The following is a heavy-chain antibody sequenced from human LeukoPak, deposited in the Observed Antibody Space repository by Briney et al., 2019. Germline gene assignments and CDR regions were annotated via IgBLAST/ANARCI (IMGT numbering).Heavy chain of an antibody. J-gene: IGHJ2*01. V-gene: IGHV4-59*01. CDR2: IYYSGST. Sequence: PSETLSLTCTVSGGSISSYYWSWIRQPPGKGLEWIGYIYYSGSTNYNPSLKSRVTISVDTSKNQFSLKLSSVTAADTAVYYCARELRDPYYDFWSGYRNTNWYFDLWGRGTLVTVSS. D-gene: IGHD3-3*01. CDR3: ARELRDPYYDFWSGYRNTNWYFDL. CDR1: GGSISSYY.